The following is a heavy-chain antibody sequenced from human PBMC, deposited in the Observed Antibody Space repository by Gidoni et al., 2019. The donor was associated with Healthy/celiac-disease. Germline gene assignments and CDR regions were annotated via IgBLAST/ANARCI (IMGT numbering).Heavy chain of an antibody. CDR3: ARGSGTGN. CDR1: GGSFSGYS. D-gene: IGHD7-27*01. V-gene: IGHV4-34*01. CDR2: INHSGST. Sequence: QVQLQQWGAGLLKPSETLSLTCAVYGGSFSGYSWSWIRQPPGKGLEWIGEINHSGSTNYNPSLKSRVTISVDTSKNQFSLKLSSVTAADTAVYYCARGSGTGNWGQGTLVTVSS. J-gene: IGHJ4*02.